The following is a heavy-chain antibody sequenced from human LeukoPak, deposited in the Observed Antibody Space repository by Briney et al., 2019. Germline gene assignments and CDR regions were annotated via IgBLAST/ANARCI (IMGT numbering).Heavy chain of an antibody. D-gene: IGHD3-22*01. V-gene: IGHV3-30*18. CDR1: GFTFSSYG. CDR2: ISYDGSNK. CDR3: AKSLDYDSSGYYSLDY. Sequence: GRSLRLSCAASGFTFSSYGMHWVRQAPGKGLEWVAVISYDGSNKYYADSVKGRFTISRDNSKNTLYLQMNSLRAEDTAVYYCAKSLDYDSSGYYSLDYWGQGTLVTVSS. J-gene: IGHJ4*02.